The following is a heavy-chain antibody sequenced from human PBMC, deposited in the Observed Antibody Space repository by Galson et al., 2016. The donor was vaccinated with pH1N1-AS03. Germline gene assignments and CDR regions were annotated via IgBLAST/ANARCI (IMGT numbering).Heavy chain of an antibody. CDR1: GYAFTDYY. V-gene: IGHV1-18*01. D-gene: IGHD1-1*01. CDR2: ISANNGDT. J-gene: IGHJ3*02. CDR3: ARMEKRWGDAYDI. Sequence: SVKVSCKASGYAFTDYYMHLLRQAPGQGLEWMGWISANNGDTNYAQKFQGRVTMTTDTSTSTTYMELRSLRSDDTAVYYCARMEKRWGDAYDIWGQGTMVTVSA.